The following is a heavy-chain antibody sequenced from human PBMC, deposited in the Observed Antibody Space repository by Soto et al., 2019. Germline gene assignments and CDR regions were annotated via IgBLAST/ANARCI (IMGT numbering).Heavy chain of an antibody. CDR2: MYGGGGT. CDR1: GIIVSSNY. V-gene: IGHV3-66*01. Sequence: EVQLVESGGGLVQPGGSLRLSCAASGIIVSSNYMSWVRQAPGKGLEWVSVMYGGGGTNYADSVKGRFIVSRDSSKNTLFLQMNNLRAEDTAVYYCCGPSTVTINWFFDLWGRGTLVTVSS. CDR3: CGPSTVTINWFFDL. J-gene: IGHJ2*01. D-gene: IGHD4-17*01.